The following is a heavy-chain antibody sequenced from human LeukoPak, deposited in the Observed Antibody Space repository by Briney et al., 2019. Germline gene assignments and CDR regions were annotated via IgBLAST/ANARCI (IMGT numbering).Heavy chain of an antibody. J-gene: IGHJ4*02. Sequence: SETPFLPSTVSGASIDSHYWSWIRQPAGKGLEWIGRLYISGSTNYNYSLQSRVTMSVDTSKNQFSLRLSSVTAADTAVYYCARALNPLPGKYYFDYWGQG. V-gene: IGHV4-4*07. CDR1: GASIDSHY. D-gene: IGHD2-15*01. CDR3: ARALNPLPGKYYFDY. CDR2: LYISGST.